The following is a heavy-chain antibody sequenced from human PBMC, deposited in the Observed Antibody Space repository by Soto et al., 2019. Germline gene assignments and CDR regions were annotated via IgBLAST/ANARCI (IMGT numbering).Heavy chain of an antibody. CDR2: IKSKTDAGTT. D-gene: IGHD1-26*01. CDR3: TTDALGDTKSDY. V-gene: IGHV3-15*01. CDR1: AFTFSNAW. Sequence: PGGSLRLSCAASAFTFSNAWMNWVRQASGKGLEWVGRIKSKTDAGTTDYAAPVRGRFTISRDDSKNTLCLQMNSLKTEDTAVYYCTTDALGDTKSDYWGQGTLVTVSS. J-gene: IGHJ4*02.